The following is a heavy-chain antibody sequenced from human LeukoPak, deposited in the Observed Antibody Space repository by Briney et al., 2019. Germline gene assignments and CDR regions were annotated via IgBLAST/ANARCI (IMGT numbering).Heavy chain of an antibody. CDR3: VSGWYYFDY. Sequence: GGSLRLSCAASGFTFSSYWMNWVRQAPGKGLEWVANIKQDGSEKYYVDSVKGRFTISRDNTKNSLYLQTNSLRAEDTAVYYCVSGWYYFDYWGQGTLVTVSS. CDR1: GFTFSSYW. D-gene: IGHD6-19*01. CDR2: IKQDGSEK. J-gene: IGHJ4*02. V-gene: IGHV3-7*03.